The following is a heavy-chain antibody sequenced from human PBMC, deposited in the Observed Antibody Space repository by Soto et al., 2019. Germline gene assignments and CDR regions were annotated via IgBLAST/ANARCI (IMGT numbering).Heavy chain of an antibody. CDR2: MNPNSGNT. J-gene: IGHJ6*02. CDR3: ARGGSIAACGFFYYGLDD. Sequence: QVQLVQSGAEVKKPGASVKVSCKASGYTFTSYDINWVRQATGQGLEWMGWMNPNSGNTGYAQKFQVRVTITRNTSISTAYMGLNSLRSDDTAVYYCARGGSIAACGFFYYGLDDWGQGTTVTVSS. CDR1: GYTFTSYD. D-gene: IGHD6-13*01. V-gene: IGHV1-8*01.